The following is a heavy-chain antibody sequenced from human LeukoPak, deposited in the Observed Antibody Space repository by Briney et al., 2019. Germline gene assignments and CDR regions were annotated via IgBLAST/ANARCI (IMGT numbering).Heavy chain of an antibody. D-gene: IGHD6-19*01. Sequence: GGSLRLSCAGSGFTFSSYVMSWVRQAPGKGLEWASAISGSGGSTYYADSVKGRFTISRDNSKNTLYLQMNSLRAEDTAIYYCAKSRQWLVLDAFDIWGQGTMVTVSS. J-gene: IGHJ3*02. CDR2: ISGSGGST. CDR1: GFTFSSYV. CDR3: AKSRQWLVLDAFDI. V-gene: IGHV3-23*01.